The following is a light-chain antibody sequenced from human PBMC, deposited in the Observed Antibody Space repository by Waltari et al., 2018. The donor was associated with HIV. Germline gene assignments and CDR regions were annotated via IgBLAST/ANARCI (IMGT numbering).Light chain of an antibody. V-gene: IGLV1-47*01. J-gene: IGLJ1*01. CDR3: AAWDVSLRGAYV. Sequence: QSVLTQPPSASGTPGQRVTISCSGANSDIGSHYVYWYQQLPGTAPTLLIHRKNQRPSGVPDRFSASKSGTSASLAISGLRSEDEADYYCAAWDVSLRGAYVFGTGTKVAVL. CDR1: NSDIGSHY. CDR2: RKN.